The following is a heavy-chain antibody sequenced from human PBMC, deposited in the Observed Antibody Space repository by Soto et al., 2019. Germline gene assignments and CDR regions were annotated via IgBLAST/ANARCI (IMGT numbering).Heavy chain of an antibody. CDR2: IKSKTDGGTT. Sequence: PGGSLRLSCAAPGFTFSNAWMNWVRQAPGKGLEWVGRIKSKTDGGTTDYAAPVKGRFTISRDDSKNTLYLQMNSLKTEDTAVYYCTTEVYDYVWGSYRPFDYWGQGTLVTVSS. J-gene: IGHJ4*02. D-gene: IGHD3-16*02. CDR3: TTEVYDYVWGSYRPFDY. CDR1: GFTFSNAW. V-gene: IGHV3-15*07.